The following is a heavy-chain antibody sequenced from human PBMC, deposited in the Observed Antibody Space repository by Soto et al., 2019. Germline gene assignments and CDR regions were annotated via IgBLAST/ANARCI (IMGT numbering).Heavy chain of an antibody. CDR3: ASYVLLWFGTSYGMDV. CDR1: GGTFSSYA. J-gene: IGHJ6*02. CDR2: IIPIFGTA. Sequence: SVKVSCKASGGTFSSYAISWVRQAPGQGLEWMGGIIPIFGTANYAQKFQGRVTITADKSTSTAYMELSSLRSEDTAVYYCASYVLLWFGTSYGMDVWGQGTTVTVS. V-gene: IGHV1-69*06. D-gene: IGHD3-10*01.